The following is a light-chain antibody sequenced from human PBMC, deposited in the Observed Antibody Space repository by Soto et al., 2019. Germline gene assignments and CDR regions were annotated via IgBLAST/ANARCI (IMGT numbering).Light chain of an antibody. V-gene: IGKV1-39*01. J-gene: IGKJ1*01. Sequence: DIQMTQSPSSLSASVGDRVTITCRTSQSISSYLNWYQQKPGKAPKLLIYAASSLQSGVPSTFSGRGSGTDVTLTISSVQPEDFEGYYCQQSYSTPWTFGQGTNVDIK. CDR2: AAS. CDR1: QSISSY. CDR3: QQSYSTPWT.